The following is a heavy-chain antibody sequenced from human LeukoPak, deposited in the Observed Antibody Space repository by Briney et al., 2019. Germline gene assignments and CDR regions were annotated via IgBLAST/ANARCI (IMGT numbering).Heavy chain of an antibody. D-gene: IGHD1-1*01. V-gene: IGHV3-9*01. J-gene: IGHJ4*02. Sequence: SLRLSCVASGFTFADHAMHWVRRAPGQGLEWVTGINWDNDGIVYAASVRGRFTVSRDNAKNTLYLQMNRLRPEDTAFYYCARDDYNTLGYNFHYWGQGTLVTVSS. CDR2: INWDNDGI. CDR1: GFTFADHA. CDR3: ARDDYNTLGYNFHY.